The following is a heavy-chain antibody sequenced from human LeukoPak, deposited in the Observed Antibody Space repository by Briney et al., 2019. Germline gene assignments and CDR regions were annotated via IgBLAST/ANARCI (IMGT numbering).Heavy chain of an antibody. Sequence: ASVKVSCMASGYTFTGYYMHWVRQAPGRGLEWMGWINPNSGGTNYAQKFQGRVTMTGDTSISTAYMELSRLRSDDTAVYYCARDLDYGDLGGWFDPWGQGTLVTVSS. CDR3: ARDLDYGDLGGWFDP. V-gene: IGHV1-2*02. CDR2: INPNSGGT. D-gene: IGHD4-17*01. CDR1: GYTFTGYY. J-gene: IGHJ5*02.